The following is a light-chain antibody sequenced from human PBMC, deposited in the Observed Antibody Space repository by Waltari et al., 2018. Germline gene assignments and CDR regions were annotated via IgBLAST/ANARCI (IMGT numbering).Light chain of an antibody. Sequence: EIVLTQSPATLSLSPGERATPSCGASQSISSRSLAWYQQKPGLAPRLLIYDASSRATGIPDRFSGSGSGTDFTLTISRLEPEDFAVYHCQQYGGSSLTFGGGTRVEIK. CDR2: DAS. CDR3: QQYGGSSLT. CDR1: QSISSRS. J-gene: IGKJ4*01. V-gene: IGKV3D-20*01.